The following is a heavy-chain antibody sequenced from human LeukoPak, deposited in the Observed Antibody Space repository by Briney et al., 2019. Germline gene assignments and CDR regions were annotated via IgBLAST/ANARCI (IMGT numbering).Heavy chain of an antibody. CDR1: GFTFSSYA. V-gene: IGHV3-23*01. CDR2: IGAGGSGT. D-gene: IGHD4-17*01. J-gene: IGHJ4*02. CDR3: AKGSNYGDLDY. Sequence: GGSLRLSCAASGFTFSSYAMGWVRQAPRKGLEWVSAIGAGGSGTYYADSVKGRFTISRDNSKNTLYLQMDSLRAEDTAVYYCAKGSNYGDLDYWGQGTLVTVSS.